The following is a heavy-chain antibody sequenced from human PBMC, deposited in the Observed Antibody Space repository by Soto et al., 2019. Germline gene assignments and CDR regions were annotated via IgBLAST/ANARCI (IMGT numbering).Heavy chain of an antibody. Sequence: GGSLRLSCTASGFTFNTHWMHWVRQAPGKGLVWVARIYFDGITTNYADSVKGRLTVSRDNAKNTVYLHVNTLRDEDTAVYYCARGGAMGVDYWGQGTTVTVSS. CDR3: ARGGAMGVDY. CDR2: IYFDGITT. CDR1: GFTFNTHW. D-gene: IGHD1-26*01. V-gene: IGHV3-74*01. J-gene: IGHJ4*03.